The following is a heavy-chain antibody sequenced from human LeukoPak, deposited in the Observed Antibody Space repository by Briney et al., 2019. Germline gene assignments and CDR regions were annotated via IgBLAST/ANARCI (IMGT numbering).Heavy chain of an antibody. V-gene: IGHV1-69*01. J-gene: IGHJ3*02. CDR3: ARGPFIGAFDI. CDR2: IIPIFGTA. CDR1: GGTFSSYA. Sequence: GASVKVSCRASGGTFSSYAISWVRQAPGQGLEWMGGIIPIFGTANYAQKFQGRVTITADESTSTAYMELSSLRSEDTAVYYCARGPFIGAFDIWGQGTMVTVSS. D-gene: IGHD2-15*01.